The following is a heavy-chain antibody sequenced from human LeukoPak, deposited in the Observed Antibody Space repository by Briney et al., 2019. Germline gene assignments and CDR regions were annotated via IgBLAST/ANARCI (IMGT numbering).Heavy chain of an antibody. Sequence: SETLSLTCTVSGGSISSYYWSWIRQPPGKGLEWIGYISYSGSTNYNPSLKSRVTMSVDTSKNQFSLKVNSMTAADTAVYYCARVDYGDYSKDFDYWGQGTLVTVSS. CDR3: ARVDYGDYSKDFDY. V-gene: IGHV4-59*12. CDR2: ISYSGST. J-gene: IGHJ4*02. D-gene: IGHD4-17*01. CDR1: GGSISSYY.